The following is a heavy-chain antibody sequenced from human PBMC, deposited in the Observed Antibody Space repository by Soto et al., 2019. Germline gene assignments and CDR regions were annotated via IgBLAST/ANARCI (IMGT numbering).Heavy chain of an antibody. J-gene: IGHJ6*02. CDR3: ARTVEYSYGYYYYYGMDV. D-gene: IGHD5-18*01. V-gene: IGHV1-18*01. CDR2: ISAYNGNT. CDR1: GYTFTSYG. Sequence: ASVKVSCKASGYTFTSYGISWVRQAPGQGLEWMGWISAYNGNTNYAQKLQGRVTMTTDTSTSTAYMELRSLRSDDTAVYYCARTVEYSYGYYYYYGMDVWGQGXTVTVSS.